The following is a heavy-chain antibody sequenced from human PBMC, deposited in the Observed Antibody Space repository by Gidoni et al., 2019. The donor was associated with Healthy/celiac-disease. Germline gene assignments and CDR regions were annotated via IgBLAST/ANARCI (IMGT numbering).Heavy chain of an antibody. V-gene: IGHV4-34*01. D-gene: IGHD4-17*01. CDR2: VNHSGST. CDR1: GGSFSGYY. Sequence: QVQLQQWGAGLLKPSETLSLTCAVYGGSFSGYYWSWFRQPPWKGLEWIGEVNHSGSTNYNPSVKSRVTISVDTSKNQFSLKLSSVTAADTAVYYCERVPYGEYVLYYYYYMDVWGKGTTVTVSS. J-gene: IGHJ6*03. CDR3: ERVPYGEYVLYYYYYMDV.